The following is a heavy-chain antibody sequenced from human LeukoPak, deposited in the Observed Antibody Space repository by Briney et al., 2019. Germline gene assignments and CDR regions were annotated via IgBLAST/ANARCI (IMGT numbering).Heavy chain of an antibody. D-gene: IGHD2-2*01. CDR1: SDSIFTSNW. V-gene: IGHV4-4*02. J-gene: IGHJ4*02. CDR2: IFHSGST. CDR3: ARSPTKRVPEDY. Sequence: PSETLSLTCTVSSDSIFTSNWWGWVRQPPGKGLEWIGQIFHSGSTSYSPSLKSRVTISMDKSKNQISLRLTSVTAADTAVCYCARSPTKRVPEDYWGQGTLVTVSS.